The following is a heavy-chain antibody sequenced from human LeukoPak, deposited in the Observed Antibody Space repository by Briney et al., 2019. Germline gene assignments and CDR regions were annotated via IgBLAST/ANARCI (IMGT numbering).Heavy chain of an antibody. CDR2: IYYSGST. Sequence: SETLSLTCTVSGGSISSSSYYWGWIRQPPGNGLEWIGSIYYSGSTYYNPSLKSRVTISVDTSKNQFSLKLSSVTAADTAVYYCARLPLGGIAAAGNYYWGQGTLVTVSS. J-gene: IGHJ4*02. CDR1: GGSISSSSYY. V-gene: IGHV4-39*01. D-gene: IGHD6-13*01. CDR3: ARLPLGGIAAAGNYY.